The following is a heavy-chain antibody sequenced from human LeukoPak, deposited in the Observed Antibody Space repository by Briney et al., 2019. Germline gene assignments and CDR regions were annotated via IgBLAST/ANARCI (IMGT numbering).Heavy chain of an antibody. V-gene: IGHV4-39*01. CDR2: IYYSGST. J-gene: IGHJ6*02. D-gene: IGHD6-19*01. Sequence: SETLSLTCTVSGGSISSSSYYWGWIRQPPGKGQEWIGSIYYSGSTYYNPSLKSRVTISVDTSKNQFSLKLSSVTAADTAVYYCARGIAVAGTKYYYYYYGMDVWGRGTTVTVSS. CDR3: ARGIAVAGTKYYYYYYGMDV. CDR1: GGSISSSSYY.